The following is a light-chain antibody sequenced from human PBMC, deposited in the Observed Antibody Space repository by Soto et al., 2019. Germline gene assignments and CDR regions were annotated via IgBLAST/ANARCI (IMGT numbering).Light chain of an antibody. CDR3: QQYANSPLT. V-gene: IGKV3-20*01. CDR1: QSVSSSY. Sequence: EIVLTQSPGTLSLSPGEGATLSCRASQSVSSSYLAWYQQKPGQAPRLLIYGASSRATGIPDRFSGSGSGTEFTLTISRLEPEDFAMYYCQQYANSPLTFGPGTKVDIK. J-gene: IGKJ3*01. CDR2: GAS.